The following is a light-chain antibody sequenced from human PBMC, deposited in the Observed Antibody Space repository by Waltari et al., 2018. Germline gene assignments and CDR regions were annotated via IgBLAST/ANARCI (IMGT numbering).Light chain of an antibody. CDR3: TSYTYSDTLA. CDR1: SSDIGHYNY. V-gene: IGLV2-14*01. Sequence: QSALTQPASVSASPGQSITISCTGTSSDIGHYNYVSWHPQHPGKTPKLIIYEISYRPSGVSKPFSGSKSGNTASLTISGLRGEDEADYYCTSYTYSDTLAFGGGTKLTVL. CDR2: EIS. J-gene: IGLJ2*01.